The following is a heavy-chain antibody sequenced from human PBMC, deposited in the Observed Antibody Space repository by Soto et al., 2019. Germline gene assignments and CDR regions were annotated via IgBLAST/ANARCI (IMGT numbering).Heavy chain of an antibody. CDR2: IYSGGST. CDR3: ARDRLLWFGELSMYDGMDV. Sequence: GGSLRLSCAASGFTVSSNYMSWVRQALGKGLEWVSVIYSGGSTYYADSVKGRFTISRDNSKNTLYLQMNSLRAEDTAVYYCARDRLLWFGELSMYDGMDVWGQGTMVTVSS. CDR1: GFTVSSNY. J-gene: IGHJ6*02. V-gene: IGHV3-53*01. D-gene: IGHD3-10*01.